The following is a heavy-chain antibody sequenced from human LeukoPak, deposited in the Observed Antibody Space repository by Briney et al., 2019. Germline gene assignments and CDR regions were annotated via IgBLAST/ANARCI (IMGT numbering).Heavy chain of an antibody. J-gene: IGHJ5*02. CDR3: ARVVRYCSSTSSCWFDP. V-gene: IGHV1-3*01. CDR1: GYTFTSYA. D-gene: IGHD2-2*01. Sequence: ASVKVSCMASGYTFTSYAMHWVRQAPGQRLEWMGWINAGNGNTKYSQKFQGRVTIARDTSASTAYMELSSLRSEDTGVYYCARVVRYCSSTSSCWFDPWGQGTLVTVSS. CDR2: INAGNGNT.